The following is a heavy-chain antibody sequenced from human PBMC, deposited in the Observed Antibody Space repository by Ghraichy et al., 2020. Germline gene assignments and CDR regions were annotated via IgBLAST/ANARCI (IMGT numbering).Heavy chain of an antibody. Sequence: GSLRLSCAASGFTFNSYSMNWVRQAPGKGLEWVSYISSSSSTIYYADSVKGRFTISRDNAKESLHLQMNSLRDEDTAVYYCARDLEHSASRWEVSFGYWGQGTLVTVSS. CDR2: ISSSSSTI. CDR3: ARDLEHSASRWEVSFGY. J-gene: IGHJ4*02. D-gene: IGHD3-16*02. CDR1: GFTFNSYS. V-gene: IGHV3-48*02.